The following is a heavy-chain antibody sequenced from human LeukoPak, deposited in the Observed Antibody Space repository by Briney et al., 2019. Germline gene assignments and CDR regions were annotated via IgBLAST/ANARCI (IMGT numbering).Heavy chain of an antibody. CDR2: INHSGST. Sequence: SETLSLTCAVYGGSFSGYYWSWIRRPPGKGLEWIGEINHSGSTNYNPSLKSRVTISVDTSKNQFSLKLSSVTAADTAVYYCARAMWLLRKEFDYWGQGTLVTVSS. CDR3: ARAMWLLRKEFDY. D-gene: IGHD3-22*01. V-gene: IGHV4-34*01. CDR1: GGSFSGYY. J-gene: IGHJ4*02.